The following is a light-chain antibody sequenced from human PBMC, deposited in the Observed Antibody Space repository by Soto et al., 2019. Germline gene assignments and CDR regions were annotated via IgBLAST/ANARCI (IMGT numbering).Light chain of an antibody. CDR3: QQYGSSPRIT. CDR1: QSISSNS. Sequence: EMVLTQSPGTLSLSPGERATLSCSASQSISSNSLAWYQQKPGQAPRLFIYGASSRATGIPDRFSGGGSGTHFTLTISRLEPEDFALYYCQQYGSSPRITFGQGTRLEIK. CDR2: GAS. J-gene: IGKJ5*01. V-gene: IGKV3-20*01.